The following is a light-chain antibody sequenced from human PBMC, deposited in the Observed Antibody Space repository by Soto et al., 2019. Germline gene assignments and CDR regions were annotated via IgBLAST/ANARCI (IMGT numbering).Light chain of an antibody. J-gene: IGLJ2*01. CDR2: GNS. CDR3: SSYTPTSALIL. V-gene: IGLV1-40*01. CDR1: SSNIGAGYD. Sequence: QSVLTQPPSVSGAPGQRVTISCTGSSSNIGAGYDVHWYQQLPGTAPKLLIYGNSNRPSGVPDRFSGSKSGTSASLAITGLQAEDEADYYCSSYTPTSALILFGGGTKVTVL.